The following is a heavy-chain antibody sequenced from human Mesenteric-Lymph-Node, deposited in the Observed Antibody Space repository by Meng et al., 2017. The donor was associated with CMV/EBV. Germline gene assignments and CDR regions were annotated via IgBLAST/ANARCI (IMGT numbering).Heavy chain of an antibody. CDR1: AGSMCGGHW. CDR2: IFHTGIT. V-gene: IGHV4-4*02. CDR3: ARENYYGSGSHLA. J-gene: IGHJ5*02. Sequence: VSAGSMCGGHWWAWVRQPPGKGLEWIGEIFHTGITNYRPSLESRVTMSVDKSKNQLSLRLNSVTAADTAVYYCARENYYGSGSHLAWGQGTLVTVSS. D-gene: IGHD3-10*01.